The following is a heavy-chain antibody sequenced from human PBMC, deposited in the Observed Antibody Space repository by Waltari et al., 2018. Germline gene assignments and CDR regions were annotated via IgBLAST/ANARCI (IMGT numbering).Heavy chain of an antibody. J-gene: IGHJ3*02. V-gene: IGHV3-49*04. Sequence: EVQLVESGGGLVQPGRSLRLSCTASGFTFGDYAMSWVRQARGKGLEWVGFIRSKAYGGTTEYAASVKGRFTISRDDSKSIAYLQMNSLKTEDTAVYYCTRDRWWELPGPQHDAFDIWGQGTMVTVSS. CDR3: TRDRWWELPGPQHDAFDI. CDR2: IRSKAYGGTT. CDR1: GFTFGDYA. D-gene: IGHD1-26*01.